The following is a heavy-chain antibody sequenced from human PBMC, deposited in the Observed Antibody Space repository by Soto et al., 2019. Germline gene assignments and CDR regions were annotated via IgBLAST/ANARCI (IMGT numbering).Heavy chain of an antibody. D-gene: IGHD3-10*01. J-gene: IGHJ6*02. CDR2: ISYSGRT. V-gene: IGHV4-30-4*01. CDR3: ASDRNYYGSGSYYKDYYYGMDV. Sequence: PSETLSLTCTVSGGSISSSDYYWSWVRQPPGKGLEWIGYISYSGRTYYNPSLKSRVIISLDTSKNQFSLKLSSVSAADTAVYYCASDRNYYGSGSYYKDYYYGMDVWGQGTTVTVSS. CDR1: GGSISSSDYY.